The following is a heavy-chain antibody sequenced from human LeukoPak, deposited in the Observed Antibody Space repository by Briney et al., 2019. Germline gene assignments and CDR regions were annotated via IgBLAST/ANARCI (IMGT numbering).Heavy chain of an antibody. CDR3: AKDQSEYSGAYYGRWFDP. D-gene: IGHD1-26*01. J-gene: IGHJ5*02. Sequence: TGGSLRLSCAASGFTFSSYAMHWVRQAPGKGLEWVAVISYDGNNKSYADSVKGRFTISRDNSKNTLYLQMNSLRAEDTAIYYCAKDQSEYSGAYYGRWFDPWGQGTLVTVSS. CDR1: GFTFSSYA. V-gene: IGHV3-30-3*01. CDR2: ISYDGNNK.